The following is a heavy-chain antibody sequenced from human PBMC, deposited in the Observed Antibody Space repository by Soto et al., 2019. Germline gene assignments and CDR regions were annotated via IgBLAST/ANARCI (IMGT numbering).Heavy chain of an antibody. CDR1: GYTFTSYD. V-gene: IGHV1-8*01. J-gene: IGHJ6*02. Sequence: ASVKVSCKASGYTFTSYDINWVRQATGQGLEWMGWMNPNSGNTGYAQKFQGRVTMTRNTSISTAYMELSSLRSEDTAAYYCNPDMVRGYYYYGMDVWGQGTTATVSS. CDR3: NPDMVRGYYYYGMDV. CDR2: MNPNSGNT. D-gene: IGHD5-18*01.